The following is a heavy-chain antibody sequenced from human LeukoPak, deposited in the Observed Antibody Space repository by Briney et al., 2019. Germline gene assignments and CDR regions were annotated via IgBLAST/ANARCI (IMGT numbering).Heavy chain of an antibody. CDR1: GFTFSFYE. CDR2: IKQDGSEK. V-gene: IGHV3-7*01. CDR3: ARDIGDGGAFDI. J-gene: IGHJ3*02. Sequence: GGSLRLSCADSGFTFSFYEMSWVRQAPGKGLEWVANIKQDGSEKYYVDSVKGRFTISRDNAKNSLYLQMNSLRAEDTAVYYCARDIGDGGAFDIWGQGTMVTVSS. D-gene: IGHD2-21*02.